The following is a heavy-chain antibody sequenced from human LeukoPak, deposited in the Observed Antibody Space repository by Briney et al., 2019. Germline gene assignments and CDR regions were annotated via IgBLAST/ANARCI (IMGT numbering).Heavy chain of an antibody. CDR3: ARVGRSTEDAFDI. J-gene: IGHJ3*02. D-gene: IGHD2-8*02. CDR1: GYTFTNYA. Sequence: ASVKVSCKASGYTFTNYAMNWVRQAPGQGFEWMGWINTNTGNPTYAQGFTGRFVFSLDTSISTAYLQINSLKSEDTAVYYCARVGRSTEDAFDIWGQGTMVTVSS. V-gene: IGHV7-4-1*02. CDR2: INTNTGNP.